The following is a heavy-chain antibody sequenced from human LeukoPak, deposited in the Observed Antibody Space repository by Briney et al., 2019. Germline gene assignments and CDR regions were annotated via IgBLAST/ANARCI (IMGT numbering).Heavy chain of an antibody. Sequence: SETQSLTCTFSGGSVSSGSYYWSWIRQPPGKGLEWIGYIYYSGSTNYNPSLKSRVTISVDTSKNQFSLKLSSVTAADTAVYYCARVRDSSGWYGGDYWGQGTLVTVSS. CDR1: GGSVSSGSYY. J-gene: IGHJ4*02. CDR3: ARVRDSSGWYGGDY. V-gene: IGHV4-61*01. D-gene: IGHD6-19*01. CDR2: IYYSGST.